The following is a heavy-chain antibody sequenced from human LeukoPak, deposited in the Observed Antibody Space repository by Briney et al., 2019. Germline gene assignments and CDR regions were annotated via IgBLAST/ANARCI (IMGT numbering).Heavy chain of an antibody. D-gene: IGHD4-23*01. V-gene: IGHV3-21*01. CDR3: ASTPMGGNSVWYFDL. Sequence: PGGSLRLSCAASGFTFSSYSMNWVRQAPGKGLEWVSSISSSSSYIYYADSVKGRFTISRDNAKNSLYLQMNSLRAEDTAVYYCASTPMGGNSVWYFDLWGRGTLVTVSS. CDR1: GFTFSSYS. CDR2: ISSSSSYI. J-gene: IGHJ2*01.